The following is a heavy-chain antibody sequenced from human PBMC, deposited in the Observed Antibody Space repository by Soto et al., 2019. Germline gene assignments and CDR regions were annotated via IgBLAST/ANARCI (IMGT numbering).Heavy chain of an antibody. CDR3: ARDLGRRKLLWFGELSGFDY. Sequence: GGSLRLSCAASGFTFSSYAMHWVRQAPGKGLEWVAVISYDGSNKYYADSVKGRFTISRDNSKNTLYLQMNSLRAEDTAVYYCARDLGRRKLLWFGELSGFDYWGQGTLVTVSS. CDR1: GFTFSSYA. D-gene: IGHD3-10*01. CDR2: ISYDGSNK. V-gene: IGHV3-30-3*01. J-gene: IGHJ4*02.